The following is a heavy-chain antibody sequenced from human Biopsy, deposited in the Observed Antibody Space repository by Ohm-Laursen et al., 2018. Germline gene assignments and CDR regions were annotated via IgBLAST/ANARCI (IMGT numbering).Heavy chain of an antibody. D-gene: IGHD3-16*01. V-gene: IGHV4-34*01. CDR1: GGSFSGYY. CDR2: VGHSGST. Sequence: SETLSLTCAVSGGSFSGYYWSWIRQAPGKGLEWIGEVGHSGSTNYNPSYKGRVTISVDTSKNQFSLNLSSVTAADTAVYYCARLTGDYIWGNWRINHDPFDIWDQGTSVTVSS. J-gene: IGHJ3*02. CDR3: ARLTGDYIWGNWRINHDPFDI.